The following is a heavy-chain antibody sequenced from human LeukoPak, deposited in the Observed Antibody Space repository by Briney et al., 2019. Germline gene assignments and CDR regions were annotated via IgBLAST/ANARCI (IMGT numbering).Heavy chain of an antibody. V-gene: IGHV1-18*01. CDR2: ISAYNGNA. D-gene: IGHD1-20*01. J-gene: IGHJ4*02. CDR1: GYTFTSYG. CDR3: AREGITGTVLGYDY. Sequence: ASVKVSCKASGYTFTSYGISWVRQAPGQGLEWMGWISAYNGNANYAQMLQGRVAMTTDTSTSTVYMELRSLRSDDTAVYYCAREGITGTVLGYDYWGQGTLVTVSS.